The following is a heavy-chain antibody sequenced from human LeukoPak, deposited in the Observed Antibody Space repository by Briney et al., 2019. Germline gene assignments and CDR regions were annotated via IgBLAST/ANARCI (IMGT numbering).Heavy chain of an antibody. CDR1: GGSISSSAYH. D-gene: IGHD3-10*01. CDR2: IYYSGST. CDR3: ARTRYYYNSRSYGAPYYFDY. V-gene: IGHV4-39*01. Sequence: SETLSLTCTVSGGSISSSAYHWGWIRQPPGKGLEWIGSIYYSGSTYYNPSLKSRVTISVDTSKNQFSLKLSSVTAADTAVYYCARTRYYYNSRSYGAPYYFDYWGQGTLVTVSS. J-gene: IGHJ4*02.